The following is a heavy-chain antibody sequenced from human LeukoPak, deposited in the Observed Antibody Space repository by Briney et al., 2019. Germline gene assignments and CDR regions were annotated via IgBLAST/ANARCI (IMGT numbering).Heavy chain of an antibody. Sequence: PSETLSLTCTVSGASISSNTYYWGWIRQPPGKGLEWIGSIFYSGATYYNPSLKSRLTISVDTSKNQFSLKLSSVTAADTAVYYCASQLRYCSSTSCSLNWFDPWGQGTLVTAAS. CDR3: ASQLRYCSSTSCSLNWFDP. V-gene: IGHV4-39*01. D-gene: IGHD2-2*01. J-gene: IGHJ5*02. CDR2: IFYSGAT. CDR1: GASISSNTYY.